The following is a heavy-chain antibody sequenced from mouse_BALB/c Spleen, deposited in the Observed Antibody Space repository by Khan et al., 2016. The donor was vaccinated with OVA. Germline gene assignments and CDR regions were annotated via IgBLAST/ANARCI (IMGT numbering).Heavy chain of an antibody. CDR1: GYTFTNYG. CDR3: ARVGNYWYFDV. D-gene: IGHD2-1*01. J-gene: IGHJ1*01. V-gene: IGHV9-3-1*01. CDR2: INTYTGEP. Sequence: QIQLVQSGPELKKPGETVKISCKASGYTFTNYGMTWVKQAPGKGLKWMGWINTYTGEPTYADDFTGRFAFSLETSATTASLQINNPKNEDTATYFCARVGNYWYFDVWGAGTTVTVSS.